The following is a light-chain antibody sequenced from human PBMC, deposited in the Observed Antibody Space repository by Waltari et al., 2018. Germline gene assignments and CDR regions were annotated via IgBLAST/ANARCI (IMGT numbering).Light chain of an antibody. Sequence: QSVLPQPPSVSGAPAQTVTLPCTGGNANIGPGSHVHWSQRLPGIAPKLLIYDDNNRPSGVPDRFSGSKSGTSASLAITGLQAEDEADYYCQSYDSGLSARVFGGGTKLTVL. CDR3: QSYDSGLSARV. J-gene: IGLJ3*02. CDR2: DDN. CDR1: NANIGPGSH. V-gene: IGLV1-40*01.